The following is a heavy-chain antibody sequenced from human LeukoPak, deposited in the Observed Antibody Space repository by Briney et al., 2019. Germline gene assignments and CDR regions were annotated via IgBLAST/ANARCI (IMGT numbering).Heavy chain of an antibody. Sequence: SETLSLTCTVSGGSISSYYWSWIRQPPGKGLEWIGYIYYSGSTNYNPSLKSRVTISVDTSKNQFSLKLSSMTAADTAVYYCAREEDRVGGCSGGSCYSVAFDILGQGTMVTVSS. V-gene: IGHV4-59*01. CDR1: GGSISSYY. D-gene: IGHD2-15*01. J-gene: IGHJ3*02. CDR2: IYYSGST. CDR3: AREEDRVGGCSGGSCYSVAFDI.